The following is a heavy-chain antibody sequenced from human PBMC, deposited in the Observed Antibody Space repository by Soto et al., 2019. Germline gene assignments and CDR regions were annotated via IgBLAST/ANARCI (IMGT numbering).Heavy chain of an antibody. V-gene: IGHV1-69*01. D-gene: IGHD3-10*01. CDR1: GGTFSSYA. CDR3: ASDLRGVNDAFDI. Sequence: QVQLVQSGAEVTKPGSSVKVSCKASGGTFSSYAISWVRQAPGQGLEWMGGIIPIFVTANYAQKLQGRVTLPADESTSTAYMELSSLRSEDTVVYYCASDLRGVNDAFDIWGQGTMVTVSS. J-gene: IGHJ3*02. CDR2: IIPIFVTA.